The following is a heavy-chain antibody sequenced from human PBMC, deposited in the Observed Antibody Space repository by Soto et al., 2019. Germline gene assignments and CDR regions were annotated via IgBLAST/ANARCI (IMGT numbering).Heavy chain of an antibody. CDR1: GFTFSDYF. V-gene: IGHV3-11*06. Sequence: PGGSLRLSCAGSGFTFSDYFISWIRQAPGRGLEWISDINSDKSYTIYADSVKGRFTISRDNSKNSVYLQMNSLRVEDTAMYYCARGDTIFGVADYWGRGTLVPVSS. D-gene: IGHD3-3*01. CDR2: INSDKSYT. J-gene: IGHJ4*02. CDR3: ARGDTIFGVADY.